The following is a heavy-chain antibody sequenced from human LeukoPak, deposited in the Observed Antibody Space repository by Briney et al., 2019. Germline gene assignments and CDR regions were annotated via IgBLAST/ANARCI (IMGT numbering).Heavy chain of an antibody. Sequence: GGYLSLSCAASGFTFSNAWMSWVRQAPGKGLEWAGSIKSKTDGGTTDYAAPVKGRFTISRDDSKSTLYLQMNSLKTEDTAMYYYTTDRSGYDYGDYWGQGTLVTVSS. D-gene: IGHD5-12*01. V-gene: IGHV3-15*01. CDR1: GFTFSNAW. CDR3: TTDRSGYDYGDY. J-gene: IGHJ4*02. CDR2: IKSKTDGGTT.